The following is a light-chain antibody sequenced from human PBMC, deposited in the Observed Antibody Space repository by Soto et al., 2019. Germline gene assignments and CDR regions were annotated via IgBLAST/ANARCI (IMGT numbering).Light chain of an antibody. Sequence: QSVLAQPASVSGSPGQSITISCTGTSSDVGANIFVSWYQQHPGKVPKLMIYTVSSRPPGVSQRFSGSKSGNTASLTISGLQAEDEADYYCSSFTTDSTYVFGTGTKVTVL. V-gene: IGLV2-14*01. J-gene: IGLJ1*01. CDR2: TVS. CDR3: SSFTTDSTYV. CDR1: SSDVGANIF.